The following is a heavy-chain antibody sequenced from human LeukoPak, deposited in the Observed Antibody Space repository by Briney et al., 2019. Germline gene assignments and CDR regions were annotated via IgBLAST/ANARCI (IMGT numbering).Heavy chain of an antibody. J-gene: IGHJ4*02. V-gene: IGHV2-5*01. D-gene: IGHD4-17*01. CDR2: TFWNDDK. Sequence: SGPTLVKPTQTLTLTCTFSGFSLSTTGVGVGWIRQPPGKALEWLAITFWNDDKSYSPSLKSRLTITKDTFKNQVVLTLTDMDPVDTATYCCAHRFYGDYIEYYFDYWGQGTLVTVSS. CDR1: GFSLSTTGVG. CDR3: AHRFYGDYIEYYFDY.